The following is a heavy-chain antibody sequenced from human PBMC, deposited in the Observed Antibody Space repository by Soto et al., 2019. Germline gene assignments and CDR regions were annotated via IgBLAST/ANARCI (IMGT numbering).Heavy chain of an antibody. Sequence: GGSLILSCAASGLDCGVYPMNWVRQAPGKGLEWVSYIGARGFPIYYADSVRCRFAMSRDNANNSVFLQMDSLRAEDTAQYFCATEPFDYWGRGALVTVSS. CDR1: GLDCGVYP. J-gene: IGHJ4*02. V-gene: IGHV3-48*04. CDR3: ATEPFDY. CDR2: IGARGFPI.